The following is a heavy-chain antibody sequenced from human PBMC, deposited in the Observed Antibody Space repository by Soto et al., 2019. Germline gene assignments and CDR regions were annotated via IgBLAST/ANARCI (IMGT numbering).Heavy chain of an antibody. D-gene: IGHD2-8*02. J-gene: IGHJ4*02. V-gene: IGHV4-34*01. CDR3: ARGKITGLFDY. CDR2: INHSGST. CDR1: GGSFSGYY. Sequence: TSETLSLTCAVYGGSFSGYYLTWIRQPPGTGLEWIGEINHSGSTNYNPSLKSRVTISVDTSKNQFSLKFTSVSAADTAVYYCARGKITGLFDYWGQGTLGTVS.